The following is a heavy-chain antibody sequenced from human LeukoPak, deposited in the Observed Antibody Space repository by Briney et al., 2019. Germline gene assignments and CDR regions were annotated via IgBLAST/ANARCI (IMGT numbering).Heavy chain of an antibody. CDR1: GGSISSYY. CDR3: ARGASGTLYDAFDI. CDR2: IYYSRTT. V-gene: IGHV4-59*01. Sequence: SETLSLTCTVSGGSISSYYWSWIRQPPGEGLEWIGSIYYSRTTNSNPSLKSRATISVDTSKNHLSLKVSSVTAADTAVYYCARGASGTLYDAFDIWGQGTMVTVSS. D-gene: IGHD1-26*01. J-gene: IGHJ3*02.